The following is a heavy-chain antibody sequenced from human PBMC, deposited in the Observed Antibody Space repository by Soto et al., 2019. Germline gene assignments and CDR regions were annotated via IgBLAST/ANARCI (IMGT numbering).Heavy chain of an antibody. V-gene: IGHV3-33*01. Sequence: QVHLVESGGGVVQLGRSLRLSCAASGFSFSFSGMHWVRQAPGKGLEWVAGLWYDGSSENYADSVKGRFTISRHNSKNTLHLQMDSLRVEDTAMYYCARGLAKVAGGAFDIWGQGTMVIVSS. CDR2: LWYDGSSE. CDR1: GFSFSFSG. J-gene: IGHJ3*02. CDR3: ARGLAKVAGGAFDI. D-gene: IGHD3-16*01.